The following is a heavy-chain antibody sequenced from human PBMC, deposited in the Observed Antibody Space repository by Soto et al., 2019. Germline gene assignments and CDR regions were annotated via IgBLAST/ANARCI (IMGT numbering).Heavy chain of an antibody. Sequence: ASVKVSCKASGYTLTGYYIHWVRQAPGQGLEWMGWINPNSGGSNYAQKFQGWVTMTRNTSISTAYMELSRLRSDDTAVYYCARRGLYCTNGVCYTGNWFGPWGQGTRVTVSS. CDR3: ARRGLYCTNGVCYTGNWFGP. V-gene: IGHV1-2*04. J-gene: IGHJ5*02. CDR1: GYTLTGYY. D-gene: IGHD2-8*01. CDR2: INPNSGGS.